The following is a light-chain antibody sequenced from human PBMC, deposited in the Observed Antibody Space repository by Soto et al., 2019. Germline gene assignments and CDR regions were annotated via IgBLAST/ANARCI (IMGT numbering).Light chain of an antibody. CDR1: SSNIGSNT. CDR3: AAWDDSLNGPYYV. CDR2: SNN. V-gene: IGLV1-44*01. Sequence: QSVLTRPPSGSGTPRQRVTIFCFGRSSNIGSNTVNWYQQLPGTAPKLLIYSNNQWPSGVPDRFSGSKSGTSASLAISGLQSEDEADYYCAAWDDSLNGPYYVFGTGTKVTVL. J-gene: IGLJ1*01.